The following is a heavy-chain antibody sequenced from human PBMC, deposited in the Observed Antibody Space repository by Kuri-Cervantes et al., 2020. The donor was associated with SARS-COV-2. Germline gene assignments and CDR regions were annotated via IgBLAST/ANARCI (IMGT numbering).Heavy chain of an antibody. CDR2: ISSSSSYI. V-gene: IGHV3-21*01. Sequence: GESLKISCAASGFTFSSYSMNWVRQAPGKGLEWVSSISSSSSYIYYADSVKGRFTISGDNAKNSLYLQMNSLRAEDAAVYYCARDLNGDYLVDYWGQGTLVTVSS. CDR1: GFTFSSYS. D-gene: IGHD4-17*01. CDR3: ARDLNGDYLVDY. J-gene: IGHJ4*02.